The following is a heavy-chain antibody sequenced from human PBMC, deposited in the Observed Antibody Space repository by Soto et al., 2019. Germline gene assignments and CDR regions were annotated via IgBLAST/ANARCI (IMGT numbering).Heavy chain of an antibody. CDR1: VVSISSSNW. Sequence: SETLSLTCAFSVVSISSSNWWSWVRQPPGKGLEWIGEIYHSGSTNYNPSLKSRVTISVDKSKNQFSLKLSSVTAADTAVYYCASLAAAGTGFDPWGQGTLVTVSS. V-gene: IGHV4-4*02. D-gene: IGHD6-13*01. J-gene: IGHJ5*02. CDR2: IYHSGST. CDR3: ASLAAAGTGFDP.